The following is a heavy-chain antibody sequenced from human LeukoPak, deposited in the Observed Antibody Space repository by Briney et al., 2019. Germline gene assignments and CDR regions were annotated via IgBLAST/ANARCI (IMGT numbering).Heavy chain of an antibody. J-gene: IGHJ3*02. CDR1: GGSISSYY. CDR3: ARDGRFLEWLTDAFDI. D-gene: IGHD3-3*01. V-gene: IGHV4-4*07. CDR2: IYTSGST. Sequence: SETLSLTXTVSGGSISSYYWSWIRQPAGKGLEWIGRIYTSGSTNYNPSLKSRVTMSVDTSKNQFSLKLSSVTAADTAVYYCARDGRFLEWLTDAFDIWGQGTMVTVSS.